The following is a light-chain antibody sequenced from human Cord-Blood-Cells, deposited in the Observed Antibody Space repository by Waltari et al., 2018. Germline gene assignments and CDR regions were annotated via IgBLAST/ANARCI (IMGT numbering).Light chain of an antibody. Sequence: SYELTQPPSVSVSPGQTASITCSGDKLGDKYACWYQQKPGQSPVLVIYQDSKRPSGIPVRFSGSNSGNTATLTISGTQAMDEADYYCQAWDSSTVVFGGGTKLTV. CDR2: QDS. J-gene: IGLJ2*01. CDR3: QAWDSSTVV. CDR1: KLGDKY. V-gene: IGLV3-1*01.